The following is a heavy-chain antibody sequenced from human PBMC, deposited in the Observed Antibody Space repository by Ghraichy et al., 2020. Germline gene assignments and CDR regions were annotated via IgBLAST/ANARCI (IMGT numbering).Heavy chain of an antibody. CDR2: FDPEDGER. Sequence: CKVSGYTFTELSIHWVRQAPGKGLEWMGGFDPEDGERIYAQKFQGRVNMTEDTSTDTAYMELSSLRSEDTAVYYCVADPRLAGTWYYYYGLDVWGQGTTVTVSS. CDR3: VADPRLAGTWYYYYGLDV. CDR1: GYTFTELS. J-gene: IGHJ6*02. V-gene: IGHV1-24*01. D-gene: IGHD2-15*01.